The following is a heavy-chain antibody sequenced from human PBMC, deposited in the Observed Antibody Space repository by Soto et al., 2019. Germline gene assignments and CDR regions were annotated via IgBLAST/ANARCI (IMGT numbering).Heavy chain of an antibody. D-gene: IGHD6-6*01. J-gene: IGHJ6*02. Sequence: SVKVSCKASGGTFSSYAISWVRQAPGQGLEWMGGIIPIFGTANYAQKFQGRVTITADESTSTAYMELSSLRSEDTAVYYCAREDSSSGTKYYGMDVWGQGTTVTVSS. CDR2: IIPIFGTA. CDR1: GGTFSSYA. CDR3: AREDSSSGTKYYGMDV. V-gene: IGHV1-69*13.